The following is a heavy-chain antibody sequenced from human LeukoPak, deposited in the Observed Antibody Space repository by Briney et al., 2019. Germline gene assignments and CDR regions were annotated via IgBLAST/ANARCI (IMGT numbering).Heavy chain of an antibody. CDR3: ARDQHRSGYYDAFDI. CDR2: VNSDGSST. Sequence: PGGSLRLSCAASGFTFNNYWMHWVRQAPGKGLVWVSRVNSDGSSTSYADSVKGRFTISRDNAKNTLYLQMNSLRAEDTAVYYCARDQHRSGYYDAFDIWGQGTTVTVSS. J-gene: IGHJ3*02. CDR1: GFTFNNYW. V-gene: IGHV3-74*01. D-gene: IGHD3-3*01.